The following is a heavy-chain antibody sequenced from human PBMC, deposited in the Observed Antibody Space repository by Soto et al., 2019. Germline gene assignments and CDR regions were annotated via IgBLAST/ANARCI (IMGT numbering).Heavy chain of an antibody. D-gene: IGHD3-3*01. CDR1: GFTFSSYG. CDR2: ISYDGSNK. J-gene: IGHJ4*02. Sequence: SLRLSCAASGFTFSSYGMHWVRQAPGKGLEWVAVISYDGSNKYYADSVKGRFTISRDNSKNTLYLQMNSLRAEDTAVYYCAKEYYDFWSGYYPFDYWGQGTLVTVSS. CDR3: AKEYYDFWSGYYPFDY. V-gene: IGHV3-30*18.